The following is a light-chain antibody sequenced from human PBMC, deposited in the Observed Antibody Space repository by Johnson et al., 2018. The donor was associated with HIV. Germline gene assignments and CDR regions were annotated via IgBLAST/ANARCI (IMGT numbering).Light chain of an antibody. Sequence: QSVLTQPPSVSAAPGQTVNISCSGNVSNIESYFVSWYQQLPGAAPTLLIYEDNKRPSAIPDRFSGSKSGATATLGITGLQTGDEADYYCGTWDSSLTSYVFGAGTKVTVL. CDR3: GTWDSSLTSYV. CDR2: EDN. CDR1: VSNIESYF. J-gene: IGLJ1*01. V-gene: IGLV1-51*02.